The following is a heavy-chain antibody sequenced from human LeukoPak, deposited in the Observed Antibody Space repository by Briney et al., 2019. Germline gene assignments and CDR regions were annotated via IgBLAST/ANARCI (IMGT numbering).Heavy chain of an antibody. CDR1: GYTFTGYY. CDR2: INPNSGGT. V-gene: IGHV1-2*02. J-gene: IGHJ4*02. D-gene: IGHD2-2*01. CDR3: AREEPGVVPAAIVLDY. Sequence: ASVKVSCKASGYTFTGYYMHWVRQAPGQGLEWMGWINPNSGGTNYAQKFQGRVTMTRDTSISTAYMELSWLRSDDTAVYYCAREEPGVVPAAIVLDYWGQGTLVTVSS.